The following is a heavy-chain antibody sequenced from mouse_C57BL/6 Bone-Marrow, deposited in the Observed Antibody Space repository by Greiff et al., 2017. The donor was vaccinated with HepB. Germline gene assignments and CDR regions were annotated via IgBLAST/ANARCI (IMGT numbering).Heavy chain of an antibody. V-gene: IGHV1-64*01. CDR1: GYTFTSYW. CDR2: IHPNSGST. CDR3: ARHDYGPWFAY. Sequence: QVQLQQPGAELVKPGASVKLSCKASGYTFTSYWMHWVKQRPGQGLEWIGMIHPNSGSTNYNEKFKSKATLTVDKSSSTAYMQLSSLTSEDSAVYYCARHDYGPWFAYWGQGTLVTVSA. J-gene: IGHJ3*01. D-gene: IGHD1-2*01.